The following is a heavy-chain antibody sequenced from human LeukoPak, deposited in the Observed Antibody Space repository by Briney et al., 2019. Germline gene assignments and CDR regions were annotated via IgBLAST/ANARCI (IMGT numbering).Heavy chain of an antibody. CDR1: GDSVSSNSAA. Sequence: SQTLSLTCAISGDSVSSNSAAWNWIRQSPSRGLEWLGRTYYRSKWYNDYAASVKSRITINPDTSKNQFSLQLNSVTPEDTAVYYCARAGRIFGVVIIPRAADYWGQGTLVTVSS. V-gene: IGHV6-1*01. J-gene: IGHJ4*02. D-gene: IGHD3-3*01. CDR2: TYYRSKWYN. CDR3: ARAGRIFGVVIIPRAADY.